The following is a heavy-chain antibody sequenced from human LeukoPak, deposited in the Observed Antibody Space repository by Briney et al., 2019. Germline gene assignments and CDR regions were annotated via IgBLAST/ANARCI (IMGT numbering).Heavy chain of an antibody. CDR2: IYYSGST. V-gene: IGHV4-39*07. D-gene: IGHD3-16*02. CDR1: GGSISSSSYY. Sequence: PSETLSLTCTVSGGSISSSSYYWGWIRQPPGKGLEWIGSIYYSGSTYYNPSLKSRVTISVDTSKNQFSLKLSSVTAADTAVYYCARVASLSIDYWGQGTLVTVSS. J-gene: IGHJ4*02. CDR3: ARVASLSIDY.